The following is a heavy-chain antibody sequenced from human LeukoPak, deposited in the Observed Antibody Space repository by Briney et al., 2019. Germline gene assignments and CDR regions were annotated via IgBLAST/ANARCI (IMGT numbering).Heavy chain of an antibody. J-gene: IGHJ5*02. V-gene: IGHV1-69*05. CDR1: GGTFSSYA. D-gene: IGHD3-3*01. CDR2: IIPIFGTA. Sequence: ASVKVSSKASGGTFSSYAISWVRQAPGQGLEWMGRIIPIFGTANYAQKFQGRVTITTDESTSTAYMELSSLRSEDTAVYYCARDRDFWSGYHSENWFDPWGQGTLVTVSS. CDR3: ARDRDFWSGYHSENWFDP.